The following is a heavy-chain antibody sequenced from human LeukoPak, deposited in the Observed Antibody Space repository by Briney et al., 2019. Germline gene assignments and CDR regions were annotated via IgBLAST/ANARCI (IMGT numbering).Heavy chain of an antibody. V-gene: IGHV3-33*01. CDR1: GFTFSSHG. D-gene: IGHD3-16*01. CDR3: ARDRVLHYFDY. CDR2: IWYDGSDK. Sequence: TGGSLRLSCAASGFTFSSHGMHWVGQAPGKGLEWVAVIWYDGSDKYYADSVKGRFTISRDNSKNTLYLQMTSLRADDTAVYYCARDRVLHYFDYWGQGALVTVSS. J-gene: IGHJ4*02.